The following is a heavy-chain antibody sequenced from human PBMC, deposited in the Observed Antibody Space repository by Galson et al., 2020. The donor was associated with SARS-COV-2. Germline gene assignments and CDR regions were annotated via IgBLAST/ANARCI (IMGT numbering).Heavy chain of an antibody. Sequence: GGSLRLSCADSGFTFSSYSMNWVRQAPGKGLEWVSYISSSSSTIYYADSVKGRFTISRDNAKNSLYLQMNSLRAEDTAVYYCARDRSGYSFDGEYFQHWGQGTLVTVSS. CDR1: GFTFSSYS. CDR2: ISSSSSTI. CDR3: ARDRSGYSFDGEYFQH. J-gene: IGHJ1*01. V-gene: IGHV3-48*01. D-gene: IGHD3-3*01.